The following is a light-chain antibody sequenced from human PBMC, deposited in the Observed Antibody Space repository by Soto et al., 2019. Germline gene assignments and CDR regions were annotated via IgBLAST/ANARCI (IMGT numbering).Light chain of an antibody. CDR2: GAS. V-gene: IGKV3-15*01. CDR1: QTINNN. CDR3: QQYNPYTWT. Sequence: VMTQAPATLSVSPGERATLSCRASQTINNNVAWYQLKDGQVPRLVIYGASTRATDIPARLSGSGSGTDFTLTISSLQSEDFATYYCQQYNPYTWTFGHGTKVDIK. J-gene: IGKJ1*01.